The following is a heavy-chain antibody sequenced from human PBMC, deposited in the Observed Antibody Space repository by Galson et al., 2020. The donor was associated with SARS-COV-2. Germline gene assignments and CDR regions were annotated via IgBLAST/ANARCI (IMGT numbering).Heavy chain of an antibody. CDR3: ARDAYDFSSGRYNIIY. CDR1: GFTFSNYE. V-gene: IGHV3-30*04. J-gene: IGHJ4*02. CDR2: ISYDGSNK. D-gene: IGHD3-3*01. Sequence: GGSLRLSCAASGFTFSNYEMHWVRQAPGKGLEWVAVISYDGSNKNYADSVKGRFTISRDNSKNTLYLQMNSLRSEDTAVYYCARDAYDFSSGRYNIIYWGQGTLVTVSS.